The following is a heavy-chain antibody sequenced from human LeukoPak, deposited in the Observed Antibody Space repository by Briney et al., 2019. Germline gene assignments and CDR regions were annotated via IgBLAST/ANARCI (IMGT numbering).Heavy chain of an antibody. CDR2: INHSGGF. Sequence: SETLSLTCAVYGGSFSGYYWSWIRQSPGKGLEWIAEINHSGGFNFNPSLKSRVTISIDTSKNQFSLKLSSVTAADTAVYYCARGPYPNPRAWGQGTLVTVSS. D-gene: IGHD2-8*01. CDR1: GGSFSGYY. J-gene: IGHJ5*02. V-gene: IGHV4-34*01. CDR3: ARGPYPNPRA.